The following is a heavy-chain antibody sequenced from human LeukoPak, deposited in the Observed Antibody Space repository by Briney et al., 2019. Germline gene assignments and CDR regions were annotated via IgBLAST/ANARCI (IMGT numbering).Heavy chain of an antibody. CDR2: IKQDGSEK. CDR3: ARAGADSKYCSSASCYMWSMDV. CDR1: GFTFSSYW. V-gene: IGHV3-7*01. Sequence: GGSLRLSCAASGFTFSSYWMSWVRRAPGKGLEWVANIKQDGSEKYYVDSVKGRFTISRDNAKNSLYLQMNSLRAEDTAVYYCARAGADSKYCSSASCYMWSMDVWGKGTTVTVSS. J-gene: IGHJ6*03. D-gene: IGHD2-2*02.